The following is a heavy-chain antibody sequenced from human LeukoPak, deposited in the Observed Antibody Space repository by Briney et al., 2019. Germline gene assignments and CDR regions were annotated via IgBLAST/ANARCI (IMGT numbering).Heavy chain of an antibody. CDR2: IKPDGSEK. V-gene: IGHV3-7*01. CDR3: ARVFDSSSWYGGKYYYGMDV. Sequence: SASGFTFSNYWMNWVRQAPGKGLEWVANIKPDGSEKYYVDSVKGRFTISRDNAKNSVYLQMNSLRAEDTAVYYCARVFDSSSWYGGKYYYGMDVWGQGTTVTVSS. D-gene: IGHD6-13*01. CDR1: GFTFSNYW. J-gene: IGHJ6*02.